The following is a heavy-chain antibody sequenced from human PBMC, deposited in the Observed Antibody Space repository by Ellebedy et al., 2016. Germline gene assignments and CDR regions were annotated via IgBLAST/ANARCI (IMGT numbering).Heavy chain of an antibody. D-gene: IGHD4-23*01. Sequence: SETLSLTCTVSGGSMNNYYWSWMRQPPGKRLEWVSYINHSGSTNSNSSLKSRVFISVDTSKKQFSLQLSSVTAADTAVYYCARHVYGGNPGWNDLWGRGTLVTVSS. CDR1: GGSMNNYY. CDR2: INHSGST. V-gene: IGHV4-59*08. CDR3: ARHVYGGNPGWNDL. J-gene: IGHJ2*01.